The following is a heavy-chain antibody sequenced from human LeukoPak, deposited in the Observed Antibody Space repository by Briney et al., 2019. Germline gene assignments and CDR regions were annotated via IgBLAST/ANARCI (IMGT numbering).Heavy chain of an antibody. Sequence: GGSLRLSCAASGFTFSSYSMNWVRQAPGKGLEWVSSISNSSSNIYYADSVKGRFTISRDNAKNSLYLQMNSLRAEDTAVYYCARDGVPIRYCCGGSCSGNWFDPWGQGTLVTVSS. CDR1: GFTFSSYS. V-gene: IGHV3-21*01. CDR2: ISNSSSNI. CDR3: ARDGVPIRYCCGGSCSGNWFDP. D-gene: IGHD2-15*01. J-gene: IGHJ5*02.